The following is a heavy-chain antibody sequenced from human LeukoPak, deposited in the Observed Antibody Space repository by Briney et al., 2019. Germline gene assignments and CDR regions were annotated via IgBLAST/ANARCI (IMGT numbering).Heavy chain of an antibody. J-gene: IGHJ3*02. CDR1: GFMFSRYG. D-gene: IGHD6-19*01. CDR3: AKDPYSSGWYTYAFDI. CDR2: ISGSGAAT. V-gene: IGHV3-23*01. Sequence: GGSLRLSCAASGFMFSRYGMTWVRQAPGKGLEWVSGISGSGAATYYADSVKGRFTISRDNSKNTLYLQMNSLRAEDTAVYYCAKDPYSSGWYTYAFDIWGQGTMVTVSS.